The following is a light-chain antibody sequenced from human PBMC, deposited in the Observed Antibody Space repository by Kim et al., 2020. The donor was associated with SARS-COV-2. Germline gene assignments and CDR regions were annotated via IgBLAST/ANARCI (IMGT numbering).Light chain of an antibody. V-gene: IGKV1-5*03. J-gene: IGKJ4*01. CDR1: QGVSTW. Sequence: STLSASVGDRVTITGRASQGVSTWMAWFQHRPGKAPRLLIYKTSNLQSGVPLRFSGSRSGTQFTLTISSLQPDDSATYFCQQYNSFGGGTKMDIK. CDR3: QQYNS. CDR2: KTS.